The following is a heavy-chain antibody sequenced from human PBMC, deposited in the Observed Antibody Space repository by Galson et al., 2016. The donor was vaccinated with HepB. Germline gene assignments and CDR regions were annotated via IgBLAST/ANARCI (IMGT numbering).Heavy chain of an antibody. CDR2: ISFDGSAR. Sequence: SLRLSCAASGLTFSSFAMSWVRQAPGKGLEWVSGISFDGSARRYADSVKSRFTISRDNAKNTLYLEMTSLSAEDTAVYYCARGSWAPLESWGQGTLVTVSS. CDR3: ARGSWAPLES. D-gene: IGHD3-10*01. J-gene: IGHJ4*02. V-gene: IGHV3-74*01. CDR1: GLTFSSFA.